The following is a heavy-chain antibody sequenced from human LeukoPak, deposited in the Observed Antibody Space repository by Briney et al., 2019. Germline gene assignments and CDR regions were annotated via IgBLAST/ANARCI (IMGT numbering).Heavy chain of an antibody. V-gene: IGHV1-18*01. CDR2: ISAYSGNT. D-gene: IGHD3-22*01. J-gene: IGHJ3*02. CDR1: GYTFTSYG. CDR3: ARVAQNYYDSSGYDAFDI. Sequence: ASVKVSCKASGYTFTSYGISWVRQAPGQGLEWMGWISAYSGNTNYAQKIQGRVTMTTDTSTSTAYMELRSLRSDDTAVYYCARVAQNYYDSSGYDAFDIWGQGTMVTVSS.